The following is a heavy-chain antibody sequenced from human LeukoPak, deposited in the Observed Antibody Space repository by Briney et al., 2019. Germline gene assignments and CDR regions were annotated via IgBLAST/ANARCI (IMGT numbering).Heavy chain of an antibody. D-gene: IGHD6-19*01. Sequence: GGSLRLSCAASGFTFSSYAMSWVRQAPGEGLEWVSAISGSGGSTYYADSVKGRFTISRDNSKNTLYLQMNSLRAEDTAVYYCAKDPSIAVADTPTDYWGQGTLVTVSS. J-gene: IGHJ4*02. CDR2: ISGSGGST. CDR3: AKDPSIAVADTPTDY. V-gene: IGHV3-23*01. CDR1: GFTFSSYA.